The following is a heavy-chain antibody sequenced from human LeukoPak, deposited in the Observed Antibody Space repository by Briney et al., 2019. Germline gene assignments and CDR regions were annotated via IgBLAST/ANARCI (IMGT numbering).Heavy chain of an antibody. CDR2: TWYDGTNR. Sequence: GGSLRLSCGASGFTFNMYGMHWVRQAPGKGLEWVSSTWYDGTNRNYADSLKGRFTISRDNPKNTLYLQMNSLRVEDTAVYYCARSRGMDGLRQLDYWGQGSLVTACS. V-gene: IGHV3-33*01. CDR1: GFTFNMYG. D-gene: IGHD3-10*01. CDR3: ARSRGMDGLRQLDY. J-gene: IGHJ4*02.